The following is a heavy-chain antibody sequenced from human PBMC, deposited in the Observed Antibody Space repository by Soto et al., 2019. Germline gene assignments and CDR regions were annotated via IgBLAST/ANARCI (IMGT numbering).Heavy chain of an antibody. CDR3: ARLHRPSYTSDY. V-gene: IGHV3-74*01. J-gene: IGHJ4*02. D-gene: IGHD4-4*01. CDR1: GFTFSSYW. Sequence: EVQLVESGGGLVQPGGSLRLSCAASGFTFSSYWMHWVRQAPGKGLEWVSRINDDGRRTSYADSVKGRFTISRDNAKNTLYLQMNSPRDDDTAIYYCARLHRPSYTSDYWGQGTLVTVSS. CDR2: INDDGRRT.